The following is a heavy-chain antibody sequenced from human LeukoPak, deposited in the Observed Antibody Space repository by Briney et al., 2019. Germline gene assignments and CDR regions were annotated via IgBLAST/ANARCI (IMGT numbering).Heavy chain of an antibody. V-gene: IGHV1-2*02. J-gene: IGHJ4*02. CDR1: GYTFIGYY. Sequence: ASVKVSCKASGYTFIGYYMHWVRQAPGQGLEWMGWINPNSGGTKYAQKFQGRVTMTGYTSISTAYMELSRLRSDDTAVYYCARYCSGTSCYGGFDYWGQGTLVTVSS. D-gene: IGHD2-2*01. CDR2: INPNSGGT. CDR3: ARYCSGTSCYGGFDY.